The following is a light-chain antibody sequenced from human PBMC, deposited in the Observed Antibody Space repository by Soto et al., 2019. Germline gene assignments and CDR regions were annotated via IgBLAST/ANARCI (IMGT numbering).Light chain of an antibody. CDR3: QQSYSTPET. J-gene: IGKJ1*01. CDR1: QSISSY. V-gene: IGKV1-39*01. Sequence: DIQMTQSPSSLSASVGDRVTITCRASQSISSYLNWYQQKPGKAPKLLIYAASSLQSGVPSRFSGSGSGTDFTPTISSLQPEDFATYYCQQSYSTPETFGQGTKVDNK. CDR2: AAS.